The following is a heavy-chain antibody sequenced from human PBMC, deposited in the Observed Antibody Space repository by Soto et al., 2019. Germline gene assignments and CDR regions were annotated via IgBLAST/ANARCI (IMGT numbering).Heavy chain of an antibody. CDR1: GGSIGSYY. CDR3: ARFSAGTFDY. CDR2: IYYTGST. V-gene: IGHV4-59*01. J-gene: IGHJ4*02. D-gene: IGHD6-19*01. Sequence: TSETLSLTCTVSGGSIGSYYWSWIRQPPGRGLEWIGYIYYTGSTNYNPSLKSRVTISVDTSKNQFSLKMSSVTAADTAVFYCARFSAGTFDYWGQGTLVTVSS.